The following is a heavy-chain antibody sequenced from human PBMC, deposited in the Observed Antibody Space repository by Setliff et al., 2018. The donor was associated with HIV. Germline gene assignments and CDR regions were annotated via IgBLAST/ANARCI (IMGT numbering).Heavy chain of an antibody. V-gene: IGHV1-69*10. CDR2: IIPILGIA. CDR1: GGTFSSYA. Sequence: SVKVSCKASGGTFSSYAISWVRQAPGQGLEWMGGIIPILGIANYAQKFQGRVTITADESTSTAYMELSSLRSEDTAVYYCARAPYSGSQWGAFDIWGQGTMVTVS. CDR3: ARAPYSGSQWGAFDI. D-gene: IGHD1-26*01. J-gene: IGHJ3*02.